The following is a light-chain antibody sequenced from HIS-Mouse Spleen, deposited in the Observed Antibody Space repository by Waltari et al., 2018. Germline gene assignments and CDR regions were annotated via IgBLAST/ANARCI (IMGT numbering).Light chain of an antibody. J-gene: IGLJ2*01. Sequence: SYELTQPPSVSVSPGQTASLTCSGANLGDKYACWYQQKAGRSPVLVIYQDSKRPSGIPERFSGSNAGNTATLTISATQAMDEADYYCQAWDSSTVVFGGGTKLTVL. CDR2: QDS. V-gene: IGLV3-1*01. CDR1: NLGDKY. CDR3: QAWDSSTVV.